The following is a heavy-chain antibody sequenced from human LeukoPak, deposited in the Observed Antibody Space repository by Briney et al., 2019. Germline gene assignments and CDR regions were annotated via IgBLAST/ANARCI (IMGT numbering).Heavy chain of an antibody. CDR1: GGSISSSNW. CDR2: IYHSGST. J-gene: IGHJ5*02. Sequence: KASETLSLTCAVSGGSISSSNWWRWVRQPPGKGLEWIGEIYHSGSTNYNPSLKSRVTISVDKSKNQFSLKLSSVTAADTAVYYCARAFVGVNLNNWFDPWGQGTLVTVSS. CDR3: ARAFVGVNLNNWFDP. D-gene: IGHD3-10*01. V-gene: IGHV4-4*02.